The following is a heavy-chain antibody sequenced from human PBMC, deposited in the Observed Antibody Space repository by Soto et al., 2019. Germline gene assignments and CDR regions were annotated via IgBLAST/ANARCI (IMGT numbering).Heavy chain of an antibody. D-gene: IGHD2-2*01. CDR1: GGSIRNSSYY. J-gene: IGHJ4*02. CDR3: ARVPDY. Sequence: PSETLSLTYSISGGSIRNSSYYWGWIRQPPGKGLEWIGSIYYSGSTYYNPSLKSRVTISVDTSKNQFSLKLSSVTAADTAVYYCARVPDYWGQGILVTVS. V-gene: IGHV4-39*07. CDR2: IYYSGST.